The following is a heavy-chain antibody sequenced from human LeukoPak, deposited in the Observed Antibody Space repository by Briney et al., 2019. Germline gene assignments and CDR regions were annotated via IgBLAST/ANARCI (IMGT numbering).Heavy chain of an antibody. CDR3: ASHTVVVTANQGNWFDP. J-gene: IGHJ5*02. D-gene: IGHD2-21*02. CDR1: GYTFTGYY. CDR2: INPNSGGT. V-gene: IGHV1-2*02. Sequence: ASVKVSCKASGYTFTGYYMHWVRQAPGQGLEWMGWINPNSGGTNYAQKFQGRVTMTRDTSISTAYMELSRLRSDDTAVYYCASHTVVVTANQGNWFDPWGQGTLVTVSS.